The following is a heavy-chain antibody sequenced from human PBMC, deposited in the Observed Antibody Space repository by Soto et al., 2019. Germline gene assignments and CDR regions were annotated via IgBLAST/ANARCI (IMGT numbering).Heavy chain of an antibody. CDR3: ARDRMYGSGSYYTPDDYGMDV. J-gene: IGHJ6*02. D-gene: IGHD3-10*01. CDR2: ISAYNGNT. V-gene: IGHV1-18*04. CDR1: GYTFTSYG. Sequence: QVQLVQSGAEVKKPGASVKVSCKASGYTFTSYGISWVRQAPGQGLEWMGWISAYNGNTNYALKLQGRVTMTTDTSTSTAYMELRSLRSDDTAVYYCARDRMYGSGSYYTPDDYGMDVWGQGTTVTVSS.